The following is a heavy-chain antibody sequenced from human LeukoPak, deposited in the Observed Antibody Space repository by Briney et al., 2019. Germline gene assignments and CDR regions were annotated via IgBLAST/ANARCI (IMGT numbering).Heavy chain of an antibody. CDR1: GGSINSYY. V-gene: IGHV4-59*01. Sequence: PSETLSLTCTVSGGSINSYYWSWIRQPPGKGLEWIGYIYYTGSTNFNPSLKSRVTMSVDTSQRQFSLKLTSVTAADTAVYFCARSRVIPAASTFDYWGQGTLVTVSS. CDR3: ARSRVIPAASTFDY. J-gene: IGHJ4*02. CDR2: IYYTGST. D-gene: IGHD2-2*01.